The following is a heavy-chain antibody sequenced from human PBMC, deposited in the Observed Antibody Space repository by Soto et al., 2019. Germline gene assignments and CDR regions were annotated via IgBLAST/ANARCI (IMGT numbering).Heavy chain of an antibody. CDR1: GFTFSSYS. V-gene: IGHV3-21*01. CDR2: ISSSSSYI. CDR3: ARSYYYGSGSYYIPYYYYGMDV. D-gene: IGHD3-10*01. J-gene: IGHJ6*02. Sequence: EVQLVESGGGLVKPGGSLRLSCAASGFTFSSYSMNWVRQAPGKGLEWVSSISSSSSYIYYADSVKGRFTISRDNAKNSLYLQMNSLRAEDTAVYYCARSYYYGSGSYYIPYYYYGMDVWGQGTTVTVSS.